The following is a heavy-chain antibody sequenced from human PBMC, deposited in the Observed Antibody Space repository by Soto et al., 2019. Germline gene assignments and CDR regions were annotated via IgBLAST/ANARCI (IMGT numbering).Heavy chain of an antibody. CDR1: GGSISSGGYY. CDR3: ARVDYGGQLDY. Sequence: SETLSLTCTVSGGSISSGGYYWSWIRQHPGKGLEWIGYIYYSGSTYYNPSLKSRVTISVDTSKNQFSLKLSSVTAADTAVYYCARVDYGGQLDYWGQGTLVTVSS. D-gene: IGHD4-17*01. V-gene: IGHV4-31*03. CDR2: IYYSGST. J-gene: IGHJ4*02.